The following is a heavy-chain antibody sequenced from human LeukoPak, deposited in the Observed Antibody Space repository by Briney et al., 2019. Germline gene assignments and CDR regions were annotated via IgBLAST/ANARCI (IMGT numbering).Heavy chain of an antibody. CDR2: ISSSSSYI. CDR1: GFTFSSYS. D-gene: IGHD4-17*01. J-gene: IGHJ5*02. Sequence: PGGSLRLSCAASGFTFSSYSMNWVRQAPGKGLEWVSSISSSSSYIYYADSVKGRFTISRDNAKNSLYLQMNSLRAEDTAVYYCARDPYGDYGEGWFDPWGQGTLVTVSS. V-gene: IGHV3-21*01. CDR3: ARDPYGDYGEGWFDP.